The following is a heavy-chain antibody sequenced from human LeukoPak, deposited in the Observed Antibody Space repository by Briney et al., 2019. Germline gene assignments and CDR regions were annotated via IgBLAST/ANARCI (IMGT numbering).Heavy chain of an antibody. D-gene: IGHD6-13*01. CDR2: INHSGST. V-gene: IGHV4-34*01. CDR1: GGSFSGYY. J-gene: IGHJ6*03. Sequence: SETLSLTCAVYGGSFSGYYWSWIRQPPGKGLEWIGEINHSGSTNYNPSLKSRVTISVDTSKNQFSLKLSSVTAEDTAVYYCARNEAAAAGKGLSSEGARSPGARKNYMDVWGKGTTVTVSS. CDR3: ARNEAAAAGKGLSSEGARSPGARKNYMDV.